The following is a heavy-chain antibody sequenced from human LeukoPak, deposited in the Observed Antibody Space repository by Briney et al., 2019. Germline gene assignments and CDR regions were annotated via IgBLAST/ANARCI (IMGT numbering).Heavy chain of an antibody. CDR2: IYPDNSDT. D-gene: IGHD6-13*01. CDR1: EYSFPNYC. V-gene: IGHV5-51*01. J-gene: IGHJ4*02. CDR3: AIGRGGQLLGDY. Sequence: GESLKISCKHSEYSFPNYCIGWVRRMPGKGLEWMGIIYPDNSDTRYSPSFQGQVTISAGKYISNAYLQWSSLKASDTAMYYCAIGRGGQLLGDYWGQGTLVTVSS.